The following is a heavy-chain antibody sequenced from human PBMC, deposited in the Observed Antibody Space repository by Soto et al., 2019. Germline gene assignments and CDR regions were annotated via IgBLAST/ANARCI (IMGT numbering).Heavy chain of an antibody. CDR2: IYTSGST. J-gene: IGHJ6*02. CDR1: GDSISSYY. D-gene: IGHD6-13*01. CDR3: ARGWLSSTYYYGLDV. V-gene: IGHV4-4*07. Sequence: SATLALTCTFSGDSISSYYWSWIRQRAGKGLEWIGRIYTSGSTNYNPSLKSRVSMSVDTSKNQFSLKLSSVTAADTAVYYCARGWLSSTYYYGLDVWGQGTTVTVSS.